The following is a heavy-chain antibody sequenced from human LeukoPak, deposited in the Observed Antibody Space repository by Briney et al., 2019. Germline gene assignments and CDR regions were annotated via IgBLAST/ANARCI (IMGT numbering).Heavy chain of an antibody. CDR2: ISSSGSST. D-gene: IGHD3-10*01. J-gene: IGHJ4*02. CDR3: ANIRYGD. Sequence: GGSLRLSCAASGFTFSSYSMDWVRQAPGKGLQWISHISSSGSSTYYADSVKGRFTISRDNAKNSLYLQMNSLRDEDTAVYYCANIRYGDWRQGALVSVSS. CDR1: GFTFSSYS. V-gene: IGHV3-48*02.